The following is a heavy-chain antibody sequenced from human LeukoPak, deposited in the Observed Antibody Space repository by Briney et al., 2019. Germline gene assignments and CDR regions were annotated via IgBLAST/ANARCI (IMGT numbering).Heavy chain of an antibody. CDR3: ARDLFPLGYCSSTSCAAYYYYGMDV. Sequence: GGSLRLSCAASGFTFSSYWMHWVRQAPGKGLVWVSRINSDGSSTSYADSVKGRFTISRDNAKNTLYLQMSSLRAEDTAVYYCARDLFPLGYCSSTSCAAYYYYGMDVWGQGTTVTVSS. D-gene: IGHD2-2*01. CDR1: GFTFSSYW. J-gene: IGHJ6*02. CDR2: INSDGSST. V-gene: IGHV3-74*01.